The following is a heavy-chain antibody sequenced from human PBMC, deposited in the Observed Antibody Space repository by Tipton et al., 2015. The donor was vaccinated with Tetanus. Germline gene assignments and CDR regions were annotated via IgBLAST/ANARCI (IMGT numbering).Heavy chain of an antibody. CDR1: GFTFNNYA. CDR3: AREADCSGGSCFSGDFDN. J-gene: IGHJ4*02. CDR2: INGTGTVT. V-gene: IGHV3-23*01. D-gene: IGHD2-15*01. Sequence: TASGFTFNNYAMGWVRQAPGKGLEWVSSINGTGTVTHHADSVKGRFTISRDNSKNTLYLQMNSLRAEDTAVYYCAREADCSGGSCFSGDFDNWGQGTQVTVSS.